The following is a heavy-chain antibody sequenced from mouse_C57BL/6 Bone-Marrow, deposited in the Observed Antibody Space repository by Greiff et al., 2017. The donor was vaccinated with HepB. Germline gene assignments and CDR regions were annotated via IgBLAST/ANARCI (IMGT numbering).Heavy chain of an antibody. J-gene: IGHJ2*01. CDR3: ARDRFDFYFDY. CDR1: GFAFSTSG. D-gene: IGHD2-14*01. CDR2: INTGGSYT. V-gene: IGHV5-6*01. Sequence: EVMLVESGGDLVKPGGSLKLSCAASGFAFSTSGMSWVRQTPDKRLEWVATINTGGSYTYYAYYVWGRFTIARDTAKNTLFLLMSSLNTEDSAIYYCARDRFDFYFDYWGQGTTLTVSS.